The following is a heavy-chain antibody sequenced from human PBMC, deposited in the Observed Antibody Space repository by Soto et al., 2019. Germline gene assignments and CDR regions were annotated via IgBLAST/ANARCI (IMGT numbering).Heavy chain of an antibody. J-gene: IGHJ5*02. CDR1: GDSLNSGAYY. V-gene: IGHV4-61*03. Sequence: SETLSLTCNVSGDSLNSGAYYWTWIRQSPGRGLEWIGHIYHTGSTNYNPSLRSRLTISLDTSKSHFSLTLRSVNAVDTGVYYCERSWGGDGYYHWGQGTLVTVSS. CDR2: IYHTGST. D-gene: IGHD5-12*01. CDR3: ERSWGGDGYYH.